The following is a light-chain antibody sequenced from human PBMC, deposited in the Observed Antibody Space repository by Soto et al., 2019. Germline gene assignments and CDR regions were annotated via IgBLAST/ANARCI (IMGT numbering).Light chain of an antibody. Sequence: AIQLTQSPSSLSASVGDRVTITCRASQGISSALALYQQKPGKAPKLLIYDASSLESGVPSRFSGSGSGTDVTSTISSLQPEEFATYYCQQFNSYSYTSGQGAKLEIK. CDR2: DAS. CDR3: QQFNSYSYT. V-gene: IGKV1-13*02. J-gene: IGKJ2*01. CDR1: QGISSA.